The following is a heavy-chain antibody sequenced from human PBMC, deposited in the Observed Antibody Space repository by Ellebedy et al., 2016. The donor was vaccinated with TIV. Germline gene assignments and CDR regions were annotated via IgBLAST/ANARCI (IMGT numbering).Heavy chain of an antibody. CDR3: AKDGKMIVLVIGMDV. Sequence: GGSLRLXCAASGFTFSSYSMNWVRQAPGKGLEWVSGISGSGGNTHYADSVKGRFTISRDNSKNTLYLQMNSLRAEDTAVYYCAKDGKMIVLVIGMDVWGKGTTVTVSS. CDR2: ISGSGGNT. J-gene: IGHJ6*03. CDR1: GFTFSSYS. V-gene: IGHV3-23*01. D-gene: IGHD3-22*01.